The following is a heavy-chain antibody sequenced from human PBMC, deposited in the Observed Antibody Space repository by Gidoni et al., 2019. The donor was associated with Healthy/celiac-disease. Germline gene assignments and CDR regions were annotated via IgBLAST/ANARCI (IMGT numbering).Heavy chain of an antibody. D-gene: IGHD6-19*01. V-gene: IGHV3-23*01. CDR2: ISGSGGST. CDR1: GFTFSSSA. J-gene: IGHJ3*02. Sequence: EVQLLESGGGLVQPGGSLRLSCAASGFTFSSSAMSWVRQAPGKGLEWVSAISGSGGSTYYADSVKGRFTISRDNSKNTLYLQMNSLRAEDTAVYYCAKDKKPIAVAGSDAFDIWGQGTMVTVSS. CDR3: AKDKKPIAVAGSDAFDI.